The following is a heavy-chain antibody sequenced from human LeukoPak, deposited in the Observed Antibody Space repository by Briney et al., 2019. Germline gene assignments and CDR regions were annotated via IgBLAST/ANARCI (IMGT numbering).Heavy chain of an antibody. V-gene: IGHV3-21*01. CDR3: APSYYYDSSGYYFDY. J-gene: IGHJ4*02. Sequence: GGSLRLSCAASGFTFSSYSMNWVRQAPEKGLEWVSSISSSSSYIYYADSVKGRFTISRDNAKNSLYLQMNSLRAEDTAVYYCAPSYYYDSSGYYFDYWGQGTLVTVS. D-gene: IGHD3-22*01. CDR2: ISSSSSYI. CDR1: GFTFSSYS.